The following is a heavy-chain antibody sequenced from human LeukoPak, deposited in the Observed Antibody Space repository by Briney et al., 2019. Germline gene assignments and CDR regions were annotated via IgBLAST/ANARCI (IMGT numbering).Heavy chain of an antibody. CDR2: IRYDGSNK. Sequence: PGGSLRLSCAASGFTFSSYGMHWVRQAPGKGLEWVAFIRYDGSNKYYADSVKGRFTISRDNSKNTLYLQMNSLRAEDTAVYYCAKETTTDYDFWSGPLDDYWGQGTLVTVSS. CDR1: GFTFSSYG. D-gene: IGHD3-3*01. CDR3: AKETTTDYDFWSGPLDDY. J-gene: IGHJ4*02. V-gene: IGHV3-30*02.